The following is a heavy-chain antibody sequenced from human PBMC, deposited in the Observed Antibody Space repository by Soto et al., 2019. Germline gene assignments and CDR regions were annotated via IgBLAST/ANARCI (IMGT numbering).Heavy chain of an antibody. CDR1: GDSIGSSGHY. Sequence: SETLSLTCTVSGDSIGSSGHYWGWIRQPPGKGLEWIGNIYFSGTTYYNPSLKSRLTISVDTSKNQFSLRLNPVNAADTAVYYCARYVAPNAFDIWGQGTMVTVSS. J-gene: IGHJ3*02. V-gene: IGHV4-39*01. D-gene: IGHD3-16*01. CDR2: IYFSGTT. CDR3: ARYVAPNAFDI.